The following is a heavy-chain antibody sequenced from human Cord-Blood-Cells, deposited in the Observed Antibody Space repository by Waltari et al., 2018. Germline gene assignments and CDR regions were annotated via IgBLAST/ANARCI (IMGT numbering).Heavy chain of an antibody. CDR3: ARAWDTAMHAFDI. CDR1: GLPCRSYS. CDR2: ISSSSSYI. Sequence: EVKLVESGGGLVKPGGSLRLSFAAAGLPCRSYSMNWVRQAPGKGLEWVSSISSSSSYIYYADSVKGRFTISRDNAKNSLYLQMNSLRAEDTAVYYCARAWDTAMHAFDIWGQGTMVTVSS. J-gene: IGHJ3*02. V-gene: IGHV3-21*01. D-gene: IGHD5-18*01.